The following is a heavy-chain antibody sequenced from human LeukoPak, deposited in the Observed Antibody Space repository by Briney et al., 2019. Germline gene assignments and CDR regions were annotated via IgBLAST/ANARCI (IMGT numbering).Heavy chain of an antibody. CDR1: GGSISSGGYY. D-gene: IGHD6-13*01. CDR3: ARDLTAAGTIDY. J-gene: IGHJ4*02. Sequence: SQTLSLTCTVSGGSISSGGYYWSWIRQHPGKGLEWIGEIYHSGSTNYNPSLKSRVTISVDKSKNQFSLKLSSVTAADTAVYYCARDLTAAGTIDYWGQGTLVTVSS. CDR2: IYHSGST. V-gene: IGHV4-31*03.